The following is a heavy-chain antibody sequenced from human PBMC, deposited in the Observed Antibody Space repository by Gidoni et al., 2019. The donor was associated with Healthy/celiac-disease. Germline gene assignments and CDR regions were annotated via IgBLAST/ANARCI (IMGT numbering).Heavy chain of an antibody. J-gene: IGHJ6*02. CDR3: AKDIGPYYGMDV. V-gene: IGHV3-9*01. CDR1: GFTFDDYA. Sequence: EVQLVESGGGLVQPGRSLRLSCAASGFTFDDYAMHWVRQAPGKGLGWVSGISWNSGSIGYADSVKGRFTISRDNAKNSLYLQMNSLRAEDTALYYCAKDIGPYYGMDVWGQGTTVTVSS. CDR2: ISWNSGSI.